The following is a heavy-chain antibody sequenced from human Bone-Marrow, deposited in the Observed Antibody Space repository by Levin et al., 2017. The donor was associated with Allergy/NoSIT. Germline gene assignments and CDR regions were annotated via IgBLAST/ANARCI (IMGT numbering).Heavy chain of an antibody. CDR1: GDSITRSSFY. Sequence: GSLRLSCTVSGDSITRSSFYWGWIRQPPGKGLEWIGSMYHSGTTYYNPSLKSRVTISMDTSKNRFSLKVTSVTATDTAVYFCARHYCDFFSGPLRDGFGFWGLGTLVTVSS. J-gene: IGHJ4*02. CDR2: MYHSGTT. D-gene: IGHD3-3*01. V-gene: IGHV4-39*01. CDR3: ARHYCDFFSGPLRDGFGF.